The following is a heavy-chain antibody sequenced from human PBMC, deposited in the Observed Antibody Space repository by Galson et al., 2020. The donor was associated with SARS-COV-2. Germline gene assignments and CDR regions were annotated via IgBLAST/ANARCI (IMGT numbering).Heavy chain of an antibody. V-gene: IGHV4-59*01. CDR1: GGSISSYY. CDR3: ATAGQQPCSGGSCYPKFEF. CDR2: IYHSGAA. Sequence: ASETLSLTCNVSGGSISSYYWSWVRQPPGKGLEWIGYIYHSGAANYNPSLKSRVTIAVDMSKSQFSLHLRSMTAADTAVYYCATAGQQPCSGGSCYPKFEFGGQGTRVTASS. D-gene: IGHD2-15*01. J-gene: IGHJ4*02.